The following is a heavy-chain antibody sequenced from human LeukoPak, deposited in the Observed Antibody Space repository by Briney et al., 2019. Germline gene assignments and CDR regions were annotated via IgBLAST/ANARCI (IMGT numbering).Heavy chain of an antibody. Sequence: TGGSLRLSCAASGFTFSSYAMHWVRQAPGKGLEWVAVISYDGSNKYYADSVKGRFTISRDNSKNTLYLQMSSLRAEDTAVYYCARDFPGTTFHTRPPSGYWGQGTLVTVSS. J-gene: IGHJ4*02. CDR2: ISYDGSNK. V-gene: IGHV3-30-3*01. CDR1: GFTFSSYA. CDR3: ARDFPGTTFHTRPPSGY. D-gene: IGHD1-7*01.